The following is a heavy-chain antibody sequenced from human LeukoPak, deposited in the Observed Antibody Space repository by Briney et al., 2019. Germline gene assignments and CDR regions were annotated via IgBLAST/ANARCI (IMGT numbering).Heavy chain of an antibody. J-gene: IGHJ6*02. CDR1: GFTFSSYG. V-gene: IGHV3-33*01. Sequence: GGSLRLSCAASGFTFSSYGLHWVRQAPGKGLEWVAVIWYDGSNKYYADSVKGRFTISRDNSKNTLYLQMNSLRAEDTAVYYCARDSYGMDVWGQGTTVTVSS. CDR3: ARDSYGMDV. CDR2: IWYDGSNK.